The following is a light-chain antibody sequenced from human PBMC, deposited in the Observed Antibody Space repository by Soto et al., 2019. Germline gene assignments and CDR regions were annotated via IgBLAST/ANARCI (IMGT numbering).Light chain of an antibody. CDR3: QSYDSSLSGLI. Sequence: QSALTQPPSASGSPGQSVTISCTGTSSDVGGSNYVSWYQHHPGKVPKLMIFEVSKRPSGVPHRFSGSKSGNTASLTVSGLQAEDEADYYCQSYDSSLSGLIFGGGTKLTVL. CDR1: SSDVGGSNY. CDR2: EVS. V-gene: IGLV2-8*01. J-gene: IGLJ2*01.